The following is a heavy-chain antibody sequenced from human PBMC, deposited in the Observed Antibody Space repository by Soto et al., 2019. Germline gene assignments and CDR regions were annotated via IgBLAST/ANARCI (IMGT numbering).Heavy chain of an antibody. CDR3: ARGRGYSSSWSIYYFDF. D-gene: IGHD6-13*01. J-gene: IGHJ4*02. V-gene: IGHV3-21*01. CDR2: ISSSSSYI. Sequence: GGSLRLSCAASGFTFSSYSMNWVRQAPGKGLEWVSSISSSSSYIYYADSVKGRFTISRDNAKNSLYLQMNSLRAEDTAVYYCARGRGYSSSWSIYYFDFWGQGTQVTVSS. CDR1: GFTFSSYS.